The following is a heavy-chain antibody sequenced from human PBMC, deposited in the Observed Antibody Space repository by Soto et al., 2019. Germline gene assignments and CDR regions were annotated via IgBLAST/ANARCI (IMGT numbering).Heavy chain of an antibody. V-gene: IGHV1-69*13. CDR2: IIPIFGTA. CDR3: ARFFFDSSSSHIDY. J-gene: IGHJ4*02. D-gene: IGHD6-6*01. Sequence: GASVKVSCKASGGTFSSYAISWVRQAPGQGLEWMGGIIPIFGTANYAQKFQGRVTITADESTSTAYMELSSLRSEDTVVYYCARFFFDSSSSHIDYWGQGTLVTVSS. CDR1: GGTFSSYA.